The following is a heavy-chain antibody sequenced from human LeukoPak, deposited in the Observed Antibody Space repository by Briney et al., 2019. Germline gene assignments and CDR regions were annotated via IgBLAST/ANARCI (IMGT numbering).Heavy chain of an antibody. V-gene: IGHV3-74*01. Sequence: TGGSLRLSCAASGFTFSTYWMHWVRQVPGKGLVWVSRINEDGSSTSSADSVKGRFTISRDNAKNSLYLQMNSLRAEDTAVYYCAKEVTAAELDYWGQGTLVTVSS. CDR1: GFTFSTYW. J-gene: IGHJ4*02. D-gene: IGHD6-13*01. CDR3: AKEVTAAELDY. CDR2: INEDGSST.